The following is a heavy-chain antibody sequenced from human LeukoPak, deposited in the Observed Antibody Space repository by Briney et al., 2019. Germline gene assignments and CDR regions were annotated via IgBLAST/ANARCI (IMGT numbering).Heavy chain of an antibody. CDR3: ARLKLRFLARDAFDI. CDR2: INAGNGNT. Sequence: GASVKFSCKASGYTFTSYAMHWVRQAPGQRLEWMGWINAGNGNTKYSQKFQGRVTITRDTSASTAYMELRSLRSDDTAVYYCARLKLRFLARDAFDIWGQGTMVTVSS. V-gene: IGHV1-3*01. J-gene: IGHJ3*02. D-gene: IGHD3-3*01. CDR1: GYTFTSYA.